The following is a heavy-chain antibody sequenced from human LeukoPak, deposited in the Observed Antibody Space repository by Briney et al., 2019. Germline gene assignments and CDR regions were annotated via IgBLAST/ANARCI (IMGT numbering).Heavy chain of an antibody. CDR1: GFTFGDYA. Sequence: GRSLRLSCTASGFTFGDYAMGWFRQAPGKGLEWVGFIRSKAYGGTTEYAASVKGRFTISRDDSKSIAYLQMNSLKTEDTAVYYCTRGGIAARPGPVDYWGQGTLVTVSS. J-gene: IGHJ4*02. D-gene: IGHD6-6*01. CDR3: TRGGIAARPGPVDY. V-gene: IGHV3-49*03. CDR2: IRSKAYGGTT.